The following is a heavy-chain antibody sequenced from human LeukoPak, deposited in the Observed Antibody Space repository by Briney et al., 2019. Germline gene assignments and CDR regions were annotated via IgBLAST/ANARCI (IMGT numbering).Heavy chain of an antibody. CDR1: GFTFSSYD. V-gene: IGHV3-48*02. D-gene: IGHD5-12*01. CDR3: ATWLRALDY. J-gene: IGHJ4*02. Sequence: GGSLRLSCAASGFTFSSYDMNWVRLAPGKGMEWVSYVGRSTTTIYYADSVRGRFTISRGNAKNSVYLQMDSLRDEDTAVYYCATWLRALDYWGQGTLVTVSS. CDR2: VGRSTTTI.